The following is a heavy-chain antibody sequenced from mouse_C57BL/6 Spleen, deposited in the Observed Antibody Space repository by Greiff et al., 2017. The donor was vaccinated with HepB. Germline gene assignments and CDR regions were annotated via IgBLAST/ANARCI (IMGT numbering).Heavy chain of an antibody. CDR1: GFTFSSYA. J-gene: IGHJ2*01. D-gene: IGHD2-1*01. CDR2: ISDGGSYT. Sequence: EVMLVESGGGLVKPGGSLKLSCAASGFTFSSYAMSWVRQTPEKRLEWVATISDGGSYTYYPDNVKGRFTISRDNAKNNLYLQMSHLKSEDTAMYYCSREGYYGNYSYYFDYWGQGTTLTVSS. V-gene: IGHV5-4*01. CDR3: SREGYYGNYSYYFDY.